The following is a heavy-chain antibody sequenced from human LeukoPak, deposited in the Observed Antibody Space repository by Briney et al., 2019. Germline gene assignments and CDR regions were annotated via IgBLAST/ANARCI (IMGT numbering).Heavy chain of an antibody. CDR3: ARARNLGYCSSTSCPNFDY. Sequence: GGSLRLSCAASGFTFSSYEMNWVRQAPGKGLEWVSYISSSGSTIYYADSVKGRFTISRDNAKNSLYLQMNSLRAEDTAVYYCARARNLGYCSSTSCPNFDYWGQGTLVTVSS. CDR2: ISSSGSTI. J-gene: IGHJ4*02. CDR1: GFTFSSYE. D-gene: IGHD2-2*01. V-gene: IGHV3-48*03.